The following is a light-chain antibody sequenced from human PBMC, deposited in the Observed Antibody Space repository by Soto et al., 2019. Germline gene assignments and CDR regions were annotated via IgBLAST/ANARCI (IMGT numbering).Light chain of an antibody. CDR1: SSNIGAGYD. Sequence: QSVLTQPPSVSGAPGQRVTISCTGSSSNIGAGYDVHWYQQLPGTAPKLLIYGNSNRPSGVPDRFPGSKAGTSASLASTGLQAEDEADYYCQSYDSSLRGWVFGGGTKLTVL. J-gene: IGLJ3*02. V-gene: IGLV1-40*01. CDR2: GNS. CDR3: QSYDSSLRGWV.